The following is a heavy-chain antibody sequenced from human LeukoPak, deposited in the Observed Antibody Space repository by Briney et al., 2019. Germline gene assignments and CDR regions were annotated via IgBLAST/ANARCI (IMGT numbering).Heavy chain of an antibody. D-gene: IGHD3-22*01. V-gene: IGHV4-59*01. Sequence: SETLSLTCTVSGGSISSYYWSWIRQPPGKGLEWIGYIYYSGSTNYNPSLKSRVTLSVDTSKHQFSLKLSSVTAADTAVYYCARATYHYDSSGYYYRVDYFDYWGQGTLVTVSS. J-gene: IGHJ4*02. CDR1: GGSISSYY. CDR3: ARATYHYDSSGYYYRVDYFDY. CDR2: IYYSGST.